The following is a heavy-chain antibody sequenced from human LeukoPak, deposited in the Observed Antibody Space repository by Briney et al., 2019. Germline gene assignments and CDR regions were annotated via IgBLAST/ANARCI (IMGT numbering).Heavy chain of an antibody. D-gene: IGHD1-26*01. Sequence: ASVKVSGKASGYTFTGYYMHWVRQAPGQGLEWMGWINPNSGGTNYAQKFQGRVTMTRDTSISTAYMELSRLRSDDTAVYYCATPLRSYSGSYYAHWGQGTLVTVSS. V-gene: IGHV1-2*02. CDR2: INPNSGGT. CDR3: ATPLRSYSGSYYAH. J-gene: IGHJ4*02. CDR1: GYTFTGYY.